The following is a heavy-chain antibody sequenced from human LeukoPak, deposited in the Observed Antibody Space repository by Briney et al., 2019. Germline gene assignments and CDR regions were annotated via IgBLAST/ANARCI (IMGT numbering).Heavy chain of an antibody. CDR3: ARDAYCGGDCYSGEDAFDI. CDR1: GYTFTSYG. J-gene: IGHJ3*02. Sequence: ASVKVSCKASGYTFTSYGISWVRQAPGQGLEWMGWISAYNGNTNYAQKLQGRVTMTTDTSTRTAYMELRSLRSDDTAVYYCARDAYCGGDCYSGEDAFDIWGQGTMVTVSS. V-gene: IGHV1-18*01. D-gene: IGHD2-21*02. CDR2: ISAYNGNT.